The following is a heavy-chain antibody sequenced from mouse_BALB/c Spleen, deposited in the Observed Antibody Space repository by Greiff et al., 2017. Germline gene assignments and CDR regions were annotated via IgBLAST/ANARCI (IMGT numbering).Heavy chain of an antibody. V-gene: IGHV1S81*02. J-gene: IGHJ3*01. CDR1: GYTFTSYY. CDR3: TRWGLRDTIAD. CDR2: INPSNGGT. D-gene: IGHD3-1*01. Sequence: QVQLQQSGAELVKPGASVKLSCKASGYTFTSYYMYWVKQRPGQGLEWIGEINPSNGGTNFNEKFTSKATLTVDKSSSTAYMQLSSLTSEDSAVYYCTRWGLRDTIADWGQGTLVTVSA.